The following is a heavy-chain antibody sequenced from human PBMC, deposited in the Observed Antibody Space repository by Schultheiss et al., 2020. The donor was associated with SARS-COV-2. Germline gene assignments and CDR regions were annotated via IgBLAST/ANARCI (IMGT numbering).Heavy chain of an antibody. CDR3: ARKVTSPVMSYYDYIWGSYREGGRSHFDY. Sequence: GESLKISCSASGFTFSSYAMHWVRQAPGKGLEWVAVISHDESNDDESNKYYADSVKGRFTISRDNSKNTLYLQMNSLRAEDTAVYYCARKVTSPVMSYYDYIWGSYREGGRSHFDYWGQGTLVTVSS. J-gene: IGHJ4*02. CDR1: GFTFSSYA. V-gene: IGHV3-30*04. D-gene: IGHD3-16*02. CDR2: ISHDESNDDESNK.